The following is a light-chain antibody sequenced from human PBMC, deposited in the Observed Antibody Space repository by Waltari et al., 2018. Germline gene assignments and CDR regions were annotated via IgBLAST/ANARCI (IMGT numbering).Light chain of an antibody. J-gene: IGKJ5*01. CDR3: HQTSSLPIT. CDR1: QRIGSS. V-gene: IGKV6-21*02. CDR2: YAS. Sequence: IVLPQSPEFHSVTPKENVTIACRASQRIGSSLHWYQQKPDQSPKLLIKYASQSIPGVPSRFSGSGSGTDFTLTINSLEAEDAATYFCHQTSSLPITFGQGTRLEI.